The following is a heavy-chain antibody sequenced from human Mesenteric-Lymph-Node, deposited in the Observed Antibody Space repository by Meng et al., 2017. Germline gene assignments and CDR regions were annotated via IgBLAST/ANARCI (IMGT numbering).Heavy chain of an antibody. Sequence: GESLKISCTASGFTFGDYVMSWFRQAPGKGLEWVGFIRSKAYGGTTEYAASVKGRFTISRDDSKSIAYLQMNSLKTEDTAVYYCTREAFDDYVWGSYRTPYDYWGQG. J-gene: IGHJ4*01. D-gene: IGHD3-16*02. V-gene: IGHV3-49*03. CDR2: IRSKAYGGTT. CDR1: GFTFGDYV. CDR3: TREAFDDYVWGSYRTPYDY.